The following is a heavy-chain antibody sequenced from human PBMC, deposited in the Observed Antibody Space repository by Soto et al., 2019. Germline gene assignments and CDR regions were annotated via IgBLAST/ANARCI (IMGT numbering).Heavy chain of an antibody. D-gene: IGHD5-12*01. J-gene: IGHJ4*02. V-gene: IGHV4-30-2*01. CDR2: IYHSGST. CDR1: GGSISSGGYS. Sequence: QLQLQESGSGLVKPSQTLSLTCAVSGGSISSGGYSWSWIRQPPGKGLEWIGYIYHSGSTYYNPSLKTRVTISVDRSENQCSLKLSSVTAADTAVYYCAAGGGLPRYYWGQGTLVTVSS. CDR3: AAGGGLPRYY.